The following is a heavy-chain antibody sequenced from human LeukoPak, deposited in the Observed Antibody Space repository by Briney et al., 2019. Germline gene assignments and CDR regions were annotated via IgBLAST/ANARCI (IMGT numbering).Heavy chain of an antibody. CDR1: GFTFSSYA. CDR3: AKRGAVAGIRYFDY. J-gene: IGHJ4*02. V-gene: IGHV3-23*01. CDR2: ISGSGGST. Sequence: LSGGSLRLSRAASGFTFSSYAMSWVRQAPGKGLEWVSAISGSGGSTYYADSVKGRFTISRDNSKNTLYLQMDSLRAEDTAVYYCAKRGAVAGIRYFDYWGQGTLVTVSS. D-gene: IGHD6-19*01.